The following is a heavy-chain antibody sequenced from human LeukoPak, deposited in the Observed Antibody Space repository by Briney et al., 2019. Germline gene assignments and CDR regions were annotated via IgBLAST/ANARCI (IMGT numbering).Heavy chain of an antibody. CDR2: MNPNSGNT. J-gene: IGHJ4*02. CDR3: AREVLRYFDWSTPGYFDY. CDR1: GYTFTSYD. D-gene: IGHD3-9*01. V-gene: IGHV1-8*01. Sequence: ASVKVSCKASGYTFTSYDINWVRQATGQGLEWMGWMNPNSGNTGYAQKFQGRVTMTRNTSISTAYMELSSLRSEDTAVYYCAREVLRYFDWSTPGYFDYWGQGTLVTVSS.